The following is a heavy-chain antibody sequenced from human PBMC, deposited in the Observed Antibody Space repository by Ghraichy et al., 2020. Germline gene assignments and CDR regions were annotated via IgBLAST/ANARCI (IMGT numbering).Heavy chain of an antibody. J-gene: IGHJ4*02. D-gene: IGHD1-26*01. V-gene: IGHV3-21*01. CDR1: GFTFSSYA. CDR2: ISGSTTHI. Sequence: GSLRLSCAASGFTFSSYAMNWVRQAPGKGLEWVSAISGSTTHIYYADSMKGRFTISRDNAKNSLYLQMNSLRAEDTAVYYCARDISGSYSFDYWGQGTLVTVST. CDR3: ARDISGSYSFDY.